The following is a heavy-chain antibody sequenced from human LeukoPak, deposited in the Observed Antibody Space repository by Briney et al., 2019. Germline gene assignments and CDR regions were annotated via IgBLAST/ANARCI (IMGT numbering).Heavy chain of an antibody. D-gene: IGHD3-3*01. Sequence: PSETLSLTCAVYGGSFSGYYWSWIRQPPGKGLEWIGEINHSGSTNYNPSLKSRVTISVDTSKNQFSLKLNSVTAADTAVYYCARGRVGEYDFWSGYPRRGFDYWGQGTLVTVSS. V-gene: IGHV4-34*01. CDR2: INHSGST. CDR3: ARGRVGEYDFWSGYPRRGFDY. CDR1: GGSFSGYY. J-gene: IGHJ4*02.